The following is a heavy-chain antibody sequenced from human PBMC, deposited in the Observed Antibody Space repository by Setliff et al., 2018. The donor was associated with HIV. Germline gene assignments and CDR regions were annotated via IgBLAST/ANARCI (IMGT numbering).Heavy chain of an antibody. CDR3: ARFSSTYWYSIFRNYYYHMDV. J-gene: IGHJ6*03. CDR2: INHSGRT. V-gene: IGHV4-34*01. CDR1: GGSFSDNY. D-gene: IGHD2-8*02. Sequence: LSLTCAVYGGSFSDNYWIWIRQSPGKGLEWIGEINHSGRTRYSPSLRSRVSISVDTSKTQFSLKLSSVTAADTAVYYCARFSSTYWYSIFRNYYYHMDVWGKGTTVTV.